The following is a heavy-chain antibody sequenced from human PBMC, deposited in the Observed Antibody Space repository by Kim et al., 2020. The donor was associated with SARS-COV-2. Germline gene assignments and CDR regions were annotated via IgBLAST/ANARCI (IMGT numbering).Heavy chain of an antibody. J-gene: IGHJ5*02. D-gene: IGHD3-10*01. CDR1: GFTFSDYY. V-gene: IGHV3-11*05. CDR3: ARDQSPYYYGSGSFNWFDP. Sequence: GGSLRLSCAASGFTFSDYYMSWIRQAPGKGLEWVSYISSSSSYTNYADSVKGRFTISRDNAKNSLYLQMNSLRAEDTAVYYCARDQSPYYYGSGSFNWFDPWGQGTLVTVSS. CDR2: ISSSSSYT.